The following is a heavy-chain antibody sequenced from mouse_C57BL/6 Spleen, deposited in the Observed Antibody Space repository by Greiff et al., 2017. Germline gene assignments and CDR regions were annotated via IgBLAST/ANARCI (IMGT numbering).Heavy chain of an antibody. CDR1: GFNIKDYY. CDR3: ASYDPFDY. Sequence: VQLKESGAELVKPGASVKLSCTASGFNIKDYYMHWVKQRTEQGLEWIGRIDPEDGDTTYAPKFQGKATITADTSSTTAYLQLSSLTAEDTAVYYCASYDPFDYWGQGTTLTVSS. V-gene: IGHV14-2*01. CDR2: IDPEDGDT. D-gene: IGHD2-3*01. J-gene: IGHJ2*01.